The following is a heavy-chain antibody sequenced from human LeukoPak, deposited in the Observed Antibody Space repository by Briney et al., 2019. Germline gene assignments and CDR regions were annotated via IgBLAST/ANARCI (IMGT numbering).Heavy chain of an antibody. CDR2: INPNSGGT. CDR3: ARGTRGRYYNWFDP. CDR1: GYSFTDYY. V-gene: IGHV1-2*02. D-gene: IGHD3-9*01. J-gene: IGHJ5*02. Sequence: ASVKVSCKASGYSFTDYYMHWVRQAPGQGLEWMGWINPNSGGTNYAQKFQGRVTMTRDTSISTAYMELSRLRSDDTAVYYCARGTRGRYYNWFDPWGQGTLVTVSS.